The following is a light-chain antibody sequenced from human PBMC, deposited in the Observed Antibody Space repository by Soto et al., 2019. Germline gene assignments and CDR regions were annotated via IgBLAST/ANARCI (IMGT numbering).Light chain of an antibody. Sequence: QSVLTQPASVSGSPEKSITISCTGTSSDVGGYNYVSWYQQHPGTAPKLMIYEVSXXSSGVSNRFSGSKSGKMVSLYISGLQAEDVADYYCTYYTSSRTIDVCRTGNKVADL. CDR2: EVS. J-gene: IGLJ1*01. CDR3: TYYTSSRTIDV. CDR1: SSDVGGYNY. V-gene: IGLV2-14*01.